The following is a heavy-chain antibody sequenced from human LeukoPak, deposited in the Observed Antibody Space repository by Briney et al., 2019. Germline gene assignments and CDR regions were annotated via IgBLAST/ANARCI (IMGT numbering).Heavy chain of an antibody. CDR2: IKQDGSEK. V-gene: IGHV3-7*01. CDR1: GYTFSNAW. J-gene: IGHJ6*02. CDR3: ARLLRSGSYPYYYYGMDV. Sequence: GGSLRLSCAASGYTFSNAWMSWVSQAPGKGLEWVANIKQDGSEKYYVDSVKGRFTISRDNAKNSLYLQMNSLRAEDTAVYYCARLLRSGSYPYYYYGMDVWGQGTTVTVSS. D-gene: IGHD1-26*01.